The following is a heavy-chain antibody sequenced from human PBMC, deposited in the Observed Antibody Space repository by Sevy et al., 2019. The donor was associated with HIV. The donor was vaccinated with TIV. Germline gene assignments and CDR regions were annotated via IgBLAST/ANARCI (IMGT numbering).Heavy chain of an antibody. CDR2: IYPDDSDT. J-gene: IGHJ1*01. V-gene: IGHV5-51*04. D-gene: IGHD1-1*01. CDR3: ARGYSDTTNFHH. Sequence: GESLKISCKGSGYSFTTYWIGWVRQMPGKGLEWMGVIYPDDSDTRYSPSFQGHVTISADKPISTAYLQWNSLKASDTAMYYCARGYSDTTNFHHWGQGTLVTVSS. CDR1: GYSFTTYW.